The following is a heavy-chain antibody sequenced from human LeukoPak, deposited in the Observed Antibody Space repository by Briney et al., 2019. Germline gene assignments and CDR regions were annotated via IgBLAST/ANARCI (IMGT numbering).Heavy chain of an antibody. J-gene: IGHJ4*02. CDR3: AKDRRGYSSIDY. D-gene: IGHD5-18*01. V-gene: IGHV3-33*06. CDR2: IWYDGSNK. CDR1: GFTFSSYG. Sequence: GGSLRLSCAASGFTFSSYGVHWVRQAPGKGLEWVAVIWYDGSNKYYADSVKGRFTISRDNSKNTLYLQMNSLRAEDTAVYYCAKDRRGYSSIDYWGQGTLVTVSS.